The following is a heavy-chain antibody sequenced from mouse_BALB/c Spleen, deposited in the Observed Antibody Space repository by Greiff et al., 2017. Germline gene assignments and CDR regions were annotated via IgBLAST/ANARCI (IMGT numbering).Heavy chain of an antibody. Sequence: QVQLKESGAELVRPGVSVKISCKGSGYTFTDYAMHWVKQSHAKSLEWIGVISTYYGDASYNQKFKGKATMTVDKSSSTAYMELARLTSEDSAIYYCARMGITTVVEYFDVWGAGTTVTVSS. CDR3: ARMGITTVVEYFDV. D-gene: IGHD1-1*01. CDR1: GYTFTDYA. J-gene: IGHJ1*01. CDR2: ISTYYGDA. V-gene: IGHV1S137*01.